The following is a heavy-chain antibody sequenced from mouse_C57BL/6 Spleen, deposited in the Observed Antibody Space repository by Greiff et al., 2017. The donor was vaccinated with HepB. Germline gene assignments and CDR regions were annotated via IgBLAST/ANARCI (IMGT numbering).Heavy chain of an antibody. V-gene: IGHV1-82*01. CDR2: IYPGDGDT. D-gene: IGHD2-12*01. CDR3: ARSLYDGAMDY. CDR1: GYAFSSSW. J-gene: IGHJ4*01. Sequence: QVQLKESGPELVKPGASVKISCKASGYAFSSSWMNWVKQRPGKGLEWIGRIYPGDGDTNYNGKFKGKATLTADKATSTAYMQLSSLTSEDSAVYVGARSLYDGAMDYWGQGTSVTVSS.